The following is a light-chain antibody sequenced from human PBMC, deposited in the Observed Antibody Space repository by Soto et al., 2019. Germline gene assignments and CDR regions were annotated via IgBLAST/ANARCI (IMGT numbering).Light chain of an antibody. V-gene: IGLV2-14*01. J-gene: IGLJ2*01. CDR1: SSDVGAYNS. CDR3: SSYRSSSTVVV. Sequence: QSVLTQPASVSGSPGQSITISCTGTSSDVGAYNSVSWYQHHPGKAPNLIIYEVSSRPSGLSDRFSGSKSGNTASLTISGLQAEDEAYYYCSSYRSSSTVVVFGGGTKLTVL. CDR2: EVS.